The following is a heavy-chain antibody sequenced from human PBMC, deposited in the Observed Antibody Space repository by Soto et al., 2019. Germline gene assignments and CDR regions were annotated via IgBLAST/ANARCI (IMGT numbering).Heavy chain of an antibody. CDR2: IKSKTDGGTT. CDR3: TTDGDYDYIWGSYRYFDY. J-gene: IGHJ4*02. V-gene: IGHV3-15*01. CDR1: GFTFSNAW. D-gene: IGHD3-16*02. Sequence: GGSLRLSCAASGFTFSNAWMSWVRQAPGKGLEWVGRIKSKTDGGTTDYAAPVKGRFTISRDDSKNTLYLQMNSLKTEDTAVYYCTTDGDYDYIWGSYRYFDYWGQGTLVTVSS.